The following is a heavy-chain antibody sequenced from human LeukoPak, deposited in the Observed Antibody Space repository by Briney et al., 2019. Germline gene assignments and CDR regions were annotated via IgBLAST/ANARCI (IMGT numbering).Heavy chain of an antibody. CDR2: INHSGST. CDR3: ARVSLLFYYYGMDV. J-gene: IGHJ6*04. D-gene: IGHD2-15*01. Sequence: SETLSLTCAVYGGSFSGYYWSWIRQPPGKGLEWIGEINHSGSTNYNPSLKSRDTISVDTSKNQFSLKLSSVTAADTAVYYCARVSLLFYYYGMDVWGKGTTVTVSS. CDR1: GGSFSGYY. V-gene: IGHV4-34*01.